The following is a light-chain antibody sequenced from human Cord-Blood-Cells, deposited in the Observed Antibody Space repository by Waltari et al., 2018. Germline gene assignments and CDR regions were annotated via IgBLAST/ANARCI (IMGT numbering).Light chain of an antibody. J-gene: IGKJ4*02. Sequence: DIQMIQSPSSLSASLGYRVTITCRASQGISNDVAWYHQKPGKVPKLLIYAASTLHSGVSVRFSGIGSGTDFAHTSSSLQPNDVAMYYCQKYNSALLTLGGGTKVDIK. V-gene: IGKV1-27*01. CDR2: AAS. CDR1: QGISND. CDR3: QKYNSALLT.